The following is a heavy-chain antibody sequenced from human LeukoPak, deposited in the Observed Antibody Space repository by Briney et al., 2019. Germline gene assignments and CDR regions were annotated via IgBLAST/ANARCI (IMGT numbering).Heavy chain of an antibody. CDR2: INPSDGST. J-gene: IGHJ3*02. V-gene: IGHV1-46*01. CDR3: ARDLLKQQLVHNAFDI. Sequence: GASVKVSCKASGYTFTTYYMHWVRQAPGQGLEWMGIINPSDGSTTYPQKFQGRVTMTRDTSTSTVYVELSSLRSDDTAVYYCARDLLKQQLVHNAFDIWGQGTMVTVSS. D-gene: IGHD6-13*01. CDR1: GYTFTTYY.